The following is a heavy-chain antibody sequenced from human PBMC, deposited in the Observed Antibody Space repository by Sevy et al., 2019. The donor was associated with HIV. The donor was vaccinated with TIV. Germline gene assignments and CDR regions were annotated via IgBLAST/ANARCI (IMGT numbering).Heavy chain of an antibody. Sequence: ASVKVSCKTSGGTLSRYAISWVRQAPGQGLEWMGGIVPVFVTPNYAQKFQGRVNITADESTNTAYMELTSLRSEDTAVYYCARGTSGYDFGDYYYYMDVCGKGTTVTVSS. V-gene: IGHV1-69*13. J-gene: IGHJ6*03. CDR2: IVPVFVTP. D-gene: IGHD5-12*01. CDR3: ARGTSGYDFGDYYYYMDV. CDR1: GGTLSRYA.